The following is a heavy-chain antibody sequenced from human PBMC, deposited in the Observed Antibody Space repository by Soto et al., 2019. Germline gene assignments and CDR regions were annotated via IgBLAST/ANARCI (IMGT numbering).Heavy chain of an antibody. D-gene: IGHD1-26*01. CDR3: ARARANSGSYFVWFDP. Sequence: GASVKVSCKASGYTFTSYGISWVRQAPGQGLEWMGWISAYNGNTNYAQKLQGRVTMTTDTSTSTAYMELRSLRSDDTAVYYCARARANSGSYFVWFDPWGQGTLVTVSS. J-gene: IGHJ5*02. CDR1: GYTFTSYG. CDR2: ISAYNGNT. V-gene: IGHV1-18*01.